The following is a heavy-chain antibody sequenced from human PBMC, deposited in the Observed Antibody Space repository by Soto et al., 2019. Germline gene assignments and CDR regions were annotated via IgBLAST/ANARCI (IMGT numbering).Heavy chain of an antibody. Sequence: SETLSLTCTVSGGSISSYYWSWIRQPPGKGLEWIGEINHTGSTNYNPSLESRVTISVDSSRNQFSLHLNSVTAADTAVYYCARGFGDYLHWGQGTLVTV. D-gene: IGHD4-17*01. V-gene: IGHV4-34*01. J-gene: IGHJ4*02. CDR2: INHTGST. CDR1: GGSISSYY. CDR3: ARGFGDYLH.